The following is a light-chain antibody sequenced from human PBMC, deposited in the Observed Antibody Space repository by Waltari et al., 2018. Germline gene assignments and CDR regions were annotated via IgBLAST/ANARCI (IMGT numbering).Light chain of an antibody. CDR1: STDVGGYDR. CDR3: NLYAGSSTLGV. CDR2: DVS. V-gene: IGLV2-18*01. J-gene: IGLJ3*02. Sequence: QSALTQPPSVSGSPGQSVTISCTGLSTDVGGYDRFSWYQQSPGTAPKLMISDVSNRPSGVPDRFSGSKSGNTASLTISGLQAEDEADYYCNLYAGSSTLGVFGGGTKLTVL.